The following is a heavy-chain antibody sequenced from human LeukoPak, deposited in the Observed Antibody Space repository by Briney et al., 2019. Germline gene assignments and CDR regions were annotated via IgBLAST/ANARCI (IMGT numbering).Heavy chain of an antibody. D-gene: IGHD3-3*01. CDR1: GGSISSYY. CDR3: ARHGGSFWSGYFRFYYYYGMDV. J-gene: IGHJ6*02. V-gene: IGHV4-59*08. Sequence: PSETLSRTCTVSGGSISSYYWSWIRQPPGKGLEWIGYIYYSGSTNYNPSLKSRVTISVDTSKNQFSLKLSSVTAADTAVYYCARHGGSFWSGYFRFYYYYGMDVWGQGTTVTVSS. CDR2: IYYSGST.